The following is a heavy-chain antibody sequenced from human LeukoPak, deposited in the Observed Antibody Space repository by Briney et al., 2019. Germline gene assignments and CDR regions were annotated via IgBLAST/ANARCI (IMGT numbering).Heavy chain of an antibody. CDR2: MNPNSGNT. V-gene: IGHV1-8*03. D-gene: IGHD3-10*01. CDR1: GYTFTSYD. CDR3: ARSRMVRGVTVWFDP. J-gene: IGHJ5*02. Sequence: ASVKVSCKASGYTFTSYDINWVRQATGQGLEWMGWMNPNSGNTGYAQKFQGRVTITRNTSISTVYMELSSLRSEDTAVYYCARSRMVRGVTVWFDPWGQGTLVTVSS.